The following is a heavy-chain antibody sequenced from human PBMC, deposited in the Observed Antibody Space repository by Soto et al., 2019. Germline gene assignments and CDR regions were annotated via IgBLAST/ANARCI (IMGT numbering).Heavy chain of an antibody. Sequence: SETLSLTCSVSGDSISNSRFYRAWIRQPPGEGLEWIGSIYHTGNAYYNPSLKSRVTISVDTSKNLFSLKLTSVTAADAALYYCARDFFDSSDYTTNWFDPWGQGTLVTVSS. D-gene: IGHD3-22*01. CDR3: ARDFFDSSDYTTNWFDP. J-gene: IGHJ5*02. CDR1: GDSISNSRFY. V-gene: IGHV4-39*01. CDR2: IYHTGNA.